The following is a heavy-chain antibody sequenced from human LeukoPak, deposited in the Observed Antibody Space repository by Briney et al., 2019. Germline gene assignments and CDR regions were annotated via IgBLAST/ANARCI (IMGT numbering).Heavy chain of an antibody. CDR2: IYYSGST. J-gene: IGHJ4*02. CDR1: GGSISSSSYY. D-gene: IGHD3-3*01. V-gene: IGHV4-39*01. Sequence: PSETLSLTCTVSGGSISSSSYYWGWIRQPPGKGLEWIGSIYYSGSTYYNPSLKSRVTISVDTSKNQFSLKLSSVTAADTAVYYCARNLYDFWSGYGGGYYFDYWGQGTLVTVSS. CDR3: ARNLYDFWSGYGGGYYFDY.